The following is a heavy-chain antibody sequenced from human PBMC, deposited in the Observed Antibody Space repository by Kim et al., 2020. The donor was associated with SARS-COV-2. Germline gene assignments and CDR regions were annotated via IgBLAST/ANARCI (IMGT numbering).Heavy chain of an antibody. J-gene: IGHJ6*02. D-gene: IGHD3-22*01. V-gene: IGHV1-46*01. Sequence: ASVKVSCKASGYTFTSYYMHWVRQAPGQGLEWMGIINPSGGSTSYAQKFQGRVTMTRDTSTSTVYMELSSLRSEDTAVYYCARTTYYYDSSGYFWGHYYYYGMDVWGQGTTVTVSS. CDR1: GYTFTSYY. CDR3: ARTTYYYDSSGYFWGHYYYYGMDV. CDR2: INPSGGST.